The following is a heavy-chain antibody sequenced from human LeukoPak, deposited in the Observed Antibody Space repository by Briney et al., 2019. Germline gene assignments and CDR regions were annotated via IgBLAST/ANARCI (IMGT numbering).Heavy chain of an antibody. D-gene: IGHD2-15*01. CDR2: IYYSGST. CDR3: ARDESGGLDY. CDR1: GGSISSYY. Sequence: SETLSLTCTVSGGSISSYYWSWIRQPPGKGLEWTGYIYYSGSTNYNPSLKSRVTISVDTSKNQFSLKLSSVTAADTAVYYCARDESGGLDYWGQGTLVTVSS. V-gene: IGHV4-59*01. J-gene: IGHJ4*02.